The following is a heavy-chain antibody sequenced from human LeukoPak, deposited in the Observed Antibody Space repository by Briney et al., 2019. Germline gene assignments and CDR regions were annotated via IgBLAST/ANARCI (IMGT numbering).Heavy chain of an antibody. J-gene: IGHJ4*02. CDR1: GFTFSDHY. Sequence: GGSLRLSCAASGFTFSDHYMDWVRQAPGKGLEWVGRTRNKANSYTTEYAASVKGRFTISRDDSKNSLYLQMNSLKTEDTAVYYCARDNCDSSGYRIPFDYWGQGTLVTVSS. V-gene: IGHV3-72*01. D-gene: IGHD3-22*01. CDR3: ARDNCDSSGYRIPFDY. CDR2: TRNKANSYTT.